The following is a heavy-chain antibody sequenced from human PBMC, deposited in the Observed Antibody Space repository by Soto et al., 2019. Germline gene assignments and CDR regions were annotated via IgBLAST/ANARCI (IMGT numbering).Heavy chain of an antibody. V-gene: IGHV3-30*19. CDR1: GFTFSSYG. CDR3: ARAYGKGYFDY. J-gene: IGHJ4*02. Sequence: QVQLVESGGGVVQPGRSLRLSCAASGFTFSSYGMHWVRQAPGKGLEWVAVIWYDGSNKYYADSVKGRFTISRDNSKNTLYLQMNSLRAEDTAVYYCARAYGKGYFDYWGQGTLVTVSS. D-gene: IGHD3-10*01. CDR2: IWYDGSNK.